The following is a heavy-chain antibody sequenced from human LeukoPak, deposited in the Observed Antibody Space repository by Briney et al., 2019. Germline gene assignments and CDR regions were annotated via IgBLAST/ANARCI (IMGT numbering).Heavy chain of an antibody. CDR3: ARDSSGWLYYFDY. Sequence: SETLSLTCTVSGGSISTHYWSWIRQPPGKGLEWIGYVYHSGTTIYNPSLKSRLTISVDTSKNQFSLRLSSVTAADTAVYYCARDSSGWLYYFDYWGQGALVTVSS. V-gene: IGHV4-59*11. CDR2: VYHSGTT. D-gene: IGHD6-19*01. CDR1: GGSISTHY. J-gene: IGHJ4*02.